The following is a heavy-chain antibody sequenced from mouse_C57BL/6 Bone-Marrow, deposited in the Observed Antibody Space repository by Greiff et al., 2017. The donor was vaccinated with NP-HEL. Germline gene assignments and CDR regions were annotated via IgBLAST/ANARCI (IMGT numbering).Heavy chain of an antibody. V-gene: IGHV10-1*01. Sequence: EVKVIESGGGLVQPKGSLKLSCAASGFSFNTYAMNWVRQAPGKGLEWVARIRSKSNNYATYYADSVKDRFTISRDDSESMLYLQMNNLKTEDTAMYYCVGEGDYDYPFAYWGQGTLVTVSA. D-gene: IGHD2-4*01. J-gene: IGHJ3*01. CDR3: VGEGDYDYPFAY. CDR1: GFSFNTYA. CDR2: IRSKSNNYAT.